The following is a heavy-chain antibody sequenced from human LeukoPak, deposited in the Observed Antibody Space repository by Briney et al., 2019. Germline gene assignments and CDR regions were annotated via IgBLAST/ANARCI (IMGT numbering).Heavy chain of an antibody. Sequence: GGSLSLSCAASGFTFSSYSMNWVRQAPGKGLEWVSSISSSSSYIYYADSVKGRFTISRDNAKNSLYLQMNSLRAEDTAVYYCATITMVRGVITGSDYWGQGTLVTVSS. J-gene: IGHJ4*02. CDR3: ATITMVRGVITGSDY. CDR2: ISSSSSYI. V-gene: IGHV3-21*01. CDR1: GFTFSSYS. D-gene: IGHD3-10*01.